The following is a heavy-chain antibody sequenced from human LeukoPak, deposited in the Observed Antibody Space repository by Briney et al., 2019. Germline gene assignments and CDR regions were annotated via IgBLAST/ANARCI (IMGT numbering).Heavy chain of an antibody. V-gene: IGHV1-2*02. D-gene: IGHD2-15*01. CDR3: ASKGAGHCYDASCMGSFDL. CDR1: GYPFIDYY. J-gene: IGHJ3*01. CDR2: INPNTGDT. Sequence: ASVKVSCKASGYPFIDYYLHWVRQAPGQGLEWMGCINPNTGDTNSAQNFQGRVIMTRDTSITTAYMEMSRLKSDDTALYYCASKGAGHCYDASCMGSFDLWGQGTTVAVSS.